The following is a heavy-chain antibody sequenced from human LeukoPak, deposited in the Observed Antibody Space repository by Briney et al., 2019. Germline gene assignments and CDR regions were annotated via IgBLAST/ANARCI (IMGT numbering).Heavy chain of an antibody. J-gene: IGHJ3*02. Sequence: SVKVSCKASGFTFTSSAMQWVRQARGQRLELIGWIVVGSGNTNYAQKFQERVTITRDMSTSTAYMELSSLRSEDTAVYYCAADPGYSYGIDAFDIWGQGTMVTVSS. CDR2: IVVGSGNT. CDR1: GFTFTSSA. CDR3: AADPGYSYGIDAFDI. D-gene: IGHD5-18*01. V-gene: IGHV1-58*02.